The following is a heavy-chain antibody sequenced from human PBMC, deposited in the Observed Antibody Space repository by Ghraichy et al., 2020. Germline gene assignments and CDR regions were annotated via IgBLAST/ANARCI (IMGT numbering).Heavy chain of an antibody. D-gene: IGHD6-13*01. J-gene: IGHJ5*02. CDR1: GFTFSSYW. CDR2: IKQDGSEK. V-gene: IGHV3-7*01. Sequence: GGSLRLSCAASGFTFSSYWMSWVRQAPGKGLEWVANIKQDGSEKYYVDSVKGRFTISRDNAKNSLYLQMNSLRAEDTAVYYCARGTHWYPNWFDPWGQGTLVTVSS. CDR3: ARGTHWYPNWFDP.